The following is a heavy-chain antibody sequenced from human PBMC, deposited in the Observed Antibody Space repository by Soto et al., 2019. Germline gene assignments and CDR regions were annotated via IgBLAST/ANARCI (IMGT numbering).Heavy chain of an antibody. CDR3: ARQGFGPLHGLVDV. Sequence: QVQLQESGPGLVKPSETLSLSCTVSGGSISSYYWSWFRQSPGKRMEWIGYVHHSWGSSYNPSLQSRFARSLDTSKSQFSLKVTSVTATDTAVYYCARQGFGPLHGLVDVWGQGTTVTVSS. V-gene: IGHV4-59*08. D-gene: IGHD3-10*01. J-gene: IGHJ6*02. CDR1: GGSISSYY. CDR2: VHHSWGS.